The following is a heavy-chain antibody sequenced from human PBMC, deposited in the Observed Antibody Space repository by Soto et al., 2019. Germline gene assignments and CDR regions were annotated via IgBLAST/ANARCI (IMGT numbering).Heavy chain of an antibody. Sequence: EVQLVESGGGLVQPGGSLRLSCEASGFTFRNYDMHWVRQGTGKGLEWVSGISAAGDTDYADSVVGRFTISIENAQNYFCLQMNSLSVGDTAVYYCARTDNDFDGLDVWGEGTTVIVSS. J-gene: IGHJ6*04. CDR2: ISAAGDT. CDR1: GFTFRNYD. D-gene: IGHD1-1*01. CDR3: ARTDNDFDGLDV. V-gene: IGHV3-13*01.